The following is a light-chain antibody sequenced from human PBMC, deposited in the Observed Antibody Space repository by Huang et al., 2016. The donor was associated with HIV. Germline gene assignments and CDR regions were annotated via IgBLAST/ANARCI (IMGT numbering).Light chain of an antibody. J-gene: IGKJ1*01. V-gene: IGKV1-5*03. CDR1: QSISTW. CDR3: QQYNSYSWT. CDR2: KAS. Sequence: DIQMTQSPSTLSASVGDRVTITCRASQSISTWLAWYQQKPGKAPKLLIYKASSLQSGVPSRFSGSGSGTEFTLTISSLQPDDFATYYCQQYNSYSWTFGQETKVEIK.